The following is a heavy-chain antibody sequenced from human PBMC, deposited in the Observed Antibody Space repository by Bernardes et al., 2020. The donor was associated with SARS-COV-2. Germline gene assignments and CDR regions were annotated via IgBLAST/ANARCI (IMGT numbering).Heavy chain of an antibody. D-gene: IGHD6-19*01. J-gene: IGHJ6*02. Sequence: SETLYLTCAVYGGSFSGYYWSWIRQPPGKGLEWIGEINHSGSTNYNPSLKSRVTISVDTSKNQFSLKLSSVTAADTAVYYCARALPEDSSGWYGFSAYYGMDVWGQGTTVTVSS. CDR1: GGSFSGYY. CDR3: ARALPEDSSGWYGFSAYYGMDV. V-gene: IGHV4-34*01. CDR2: INHSGST.